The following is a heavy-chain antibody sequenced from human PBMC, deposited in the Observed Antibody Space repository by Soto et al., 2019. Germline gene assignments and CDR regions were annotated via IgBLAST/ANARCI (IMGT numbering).Heavy chain of an antibody. Sequence: SVKVSCKASGYTFTSYGISWVRQAPGQGLEWMGRISPNLGKANYAQKFQGRVTITADKSTSTAYMELSSLRSEDTAVYYCARSRPTYGMDVWGQGTTVTVSS. V-gene: IGHV1-69*04. J-gene: IGHJ6*02. CDR1: GYTFTSYG. CDR2: ISPNLGKA. D-gene: IGHD4-17*01. CDR3: ARSRPTYGMDV.